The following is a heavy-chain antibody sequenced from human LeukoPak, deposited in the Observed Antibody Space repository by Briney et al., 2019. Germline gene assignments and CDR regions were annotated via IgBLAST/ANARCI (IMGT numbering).Heavy chain of an antibody. Sequence: GGSLRLSCAASGSTVSNNYMSWVRQAPGKGLEWVSVIYSGGSTYYADSVKGRFTISRDTSKNTLSLQMNSLRAEDTAVYYCASLSLGHYWGQGTLVTVSS. CDR1: GSTVSNNY. CDR2: IYSGGST. CDR3: ASLSLGHY. V-gene: IGHV3-53*01. J-gene: IGHJ4*02. D-gene: IGHD6-6*01.